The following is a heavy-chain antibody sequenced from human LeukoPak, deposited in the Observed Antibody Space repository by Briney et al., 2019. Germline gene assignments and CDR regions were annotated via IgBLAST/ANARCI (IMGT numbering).Heavy chain of an antibody. D-gene: IGHD6-13*01. J-gene: IGHJ3*02. CDR1: GHTFTGYY. CDR3: AHLIAAAGHEGI. CDR2: INPNSGGT. V-gene: IGHV1-2*02. Sequence: ASVKVSCKASGHTFTGYYMHWVRQAPGQGLEWMGWINPNSGGTNYAQKFQGRVTMTRDTSISTAYMELSRLRSDDTAVYYCAHLIAAAGHEGIWGQGTMVTVSS.